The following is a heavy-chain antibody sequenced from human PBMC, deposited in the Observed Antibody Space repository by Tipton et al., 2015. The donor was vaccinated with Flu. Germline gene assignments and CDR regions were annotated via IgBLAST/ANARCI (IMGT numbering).Heavy chain of an antibody. D-gene: IGHD3-3*01. Sequence: TLSLTCTVSGGSISSYYWSWIRQPPGKGLEWIGYIYYSGSTNYNPSLKSRVTISVDTSKNQFSLKLSSVTAADTAVYYWARQTYDFWSGYPYYYYGMDVWGQGTTVTVSS. CDR1: GGSISSYY. CDR2: IYYSGST. J-gene: IGHJ6*02. V-gene: IGHV4-59*08. CDR3: ARQTYDFWSGYPYYYYGMDV.